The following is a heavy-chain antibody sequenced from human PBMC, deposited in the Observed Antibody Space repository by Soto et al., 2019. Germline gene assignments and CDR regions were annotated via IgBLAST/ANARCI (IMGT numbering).Heavy chain of an antibody. CDR1: GFTFRSFA. J-gene: IGHJ4*02. CDR3: AKETEMPGRGLDY. V-gene: IGHV3-23*01. D-gene: IGHD2-2*01. Sequence: PGGSLRLSCAASGFTFRSFAMAWVRQAPGKGLEWVSTLSRIGNTYYADSVKGRFTISRDNSKNTLYLQLSSLRAEDTAIYYCAKETEMPGRGLDYWGQGALATVSS. CDR2: LSRIGNT.